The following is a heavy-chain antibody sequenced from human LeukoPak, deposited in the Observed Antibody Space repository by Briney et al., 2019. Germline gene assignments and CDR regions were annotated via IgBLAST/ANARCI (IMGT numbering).Heavy chain of an antibody. CDR1: GFTISSYW. Sequence: PGGSLRLSCAASGFTISSYWMHWVRQAPGRGLVWVSRINSDGSTTIYADSVKGRFTISRDNAKNTLYLQMNSLRAEDTAVYYCARSSTGFDYWGQGTLVTVSS. V-gene: IGHV3-74*01. CDR2: INSDGSTT. CDR3: ARSSTGFDY. J-gene: IGHJ4*02.